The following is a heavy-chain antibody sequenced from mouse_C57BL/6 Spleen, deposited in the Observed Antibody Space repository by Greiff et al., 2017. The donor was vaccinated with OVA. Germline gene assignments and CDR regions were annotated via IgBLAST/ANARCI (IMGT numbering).Heavy chain of an antibody. D-gene: IGHD1-1*01. CDR3: ARDDGNSFFAY. J-gene: IGHJ3*01. CDR2: IDPSDSET. V-gene: IGHV1-52*01. CDR1: GYTFTSYW. Sequence: VQLQQPRAELVRPGSSVKLSCKASGYTFTSYWMHWVKQRPIQGLEWIGNIDPSDSETHYNQKFKDKATLTVDKSSSTAYMQLSSLTSEDSAVYYCARDDGNSFFAYWGQGTLVTVSA.